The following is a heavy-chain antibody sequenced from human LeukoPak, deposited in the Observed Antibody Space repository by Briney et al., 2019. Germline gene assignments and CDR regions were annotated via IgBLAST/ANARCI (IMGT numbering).Heavy chain of an antibody. J-gene: IGHJ3*02. CDR2: ITGSSDYI. V-gene: IGHV3-21*01. Sequence: GGSLNLSCEPPGFTLSSYPLNWFRQAQGKGLGWVSCITGSSDYIEYAESVKGRFTISRDNAKNSLYLEMNSLKAEDMAVYYCARDAPNWGDAFDSWGQGTMVTVSS. D-gene: IGHD7-27*01. CDR1: GFTLSSYP. CDR3: ARDAPNWGDAFDS.